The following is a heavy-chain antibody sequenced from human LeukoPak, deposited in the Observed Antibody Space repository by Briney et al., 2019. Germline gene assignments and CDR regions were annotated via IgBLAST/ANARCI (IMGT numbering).Heavy chain of an antibody. CDR3: ARGRPQDY. Sequence: PGGSLRLSCAASGFTFSTYSMTWVRQAPGKGLEWVSYISSSSSTRYYADSVKGRVTISRDNAKNSLYLQVSSLRDEDTAVYYCARGRPQDYWGQGTLVTVSS. V-gene: IGHV3-48*02. CDR2: ISSSSSTR. J-gene: IGHJ4*02. CDR1: GFTFSTYS.